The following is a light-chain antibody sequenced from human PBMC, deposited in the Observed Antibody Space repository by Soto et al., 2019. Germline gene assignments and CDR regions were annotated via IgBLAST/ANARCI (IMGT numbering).Light chain of an antibody. V-gene: IGKV1-5*03. CDR3: QQYTSYPWT. Sequence: IQMTQSPSTLSASVGDRVTFTCRASQTISTWLAWYQQKPGEAPKLLIYKASTLEVGVPSRFSASGSGTEFTLTINTLQPADFATYYCQQYTSYPWTVGQGTKV. J-gene: IGKJ1*01. CDR2: KAS. CDR1: QTISTW.